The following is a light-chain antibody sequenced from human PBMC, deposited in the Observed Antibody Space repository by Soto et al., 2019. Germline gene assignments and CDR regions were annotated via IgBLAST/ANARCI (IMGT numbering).Light chain of an antibody. Sequence: DIQMTQSPSSLSASVGERVTIXRRASQTISRYLSWYQRKPGIAPKFLIYAASSLHSGVPSRFSGSGSGTDFTLTISSLQPEDFATYYCQQSYSIPLTFGGGTKVDIK. CDR3: QQSYSIPLT. V-gene: IGKV1-39*01. CDR2: AAS. J-gene: IGKJ4*01. CDR1: QTISRY.